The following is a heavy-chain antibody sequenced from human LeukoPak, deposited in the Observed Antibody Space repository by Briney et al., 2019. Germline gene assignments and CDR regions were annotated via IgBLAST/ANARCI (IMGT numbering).Heavy chain of an antibody. CDR2: IYYSGTT. V-gene: IGHV4-31*03. J-gene: IGHJ4*02. Sequence: PSETLSLTCTVSGASINSGDYYWSWFRQHPGKGLEWIGYIYYSGTTYYNPSLKSRVTMSVDTSKNQFSLHLTSVTAADTAVYYCARAGCSGGSCSSAGDSWGQGTLVTVSS. CDR3: ARAGCSGGSCSSAGDS. D-gene: IGHD2-15*01. CDR1: GASINSGDYY.